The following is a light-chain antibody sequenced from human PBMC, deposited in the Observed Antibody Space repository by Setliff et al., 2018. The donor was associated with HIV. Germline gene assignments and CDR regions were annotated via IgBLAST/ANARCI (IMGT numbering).Light chain of an antibody. CDR3: SSYTNISTRV. Sequence: QSVLTQPASVSGSPGQSVTISCTGGNSDIGSYDFVSWYRHHPGKAPKLMIYEVTNRPSGVSNRFSASKSGNTASLTISGRRTEDEADYYCSSYTNISTRVFGTGTKVTVL. CDR1: NSDIGSYDF. CDR2: EVT. V-gene: IGLV2-14*01. J-gene: IGLJ1*01.